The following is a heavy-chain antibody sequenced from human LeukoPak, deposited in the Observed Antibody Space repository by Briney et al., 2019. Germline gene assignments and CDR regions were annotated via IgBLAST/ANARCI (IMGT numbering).Heavy chain of an antibody. CDR2: IYSGGST. CDR3: ARGDYFYCDSSGYYSH. V-gene: IGHV3-53*01. D-gene: IGHD3-22*01. Sequence: PGGSLRLSCAASGFTVSSNYMSWVRQAPGKGLEWVSVIYSGGSTYYADSVKGRFTISRDNSKNTLYLQMNSLRAEDTAVYYCARGDYFYCDSSGYYSHWGQGTLVTVSS. CDR1: GFTVSSNY. J-gene: IGHJ4*02.